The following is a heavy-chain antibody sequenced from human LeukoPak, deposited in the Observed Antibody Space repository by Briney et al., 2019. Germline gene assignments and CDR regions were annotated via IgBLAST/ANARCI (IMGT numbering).Heavy chain of an antibody. CDR2: ISSSSSYI. D-gene: IGHD3-22*01. CDR3: ARDGSPYYYDSSGYYLDY. V-gene: IGHV3-21*01. CDR1: GFTFSSYS. Sequence: GRPLRLSCAASGFTFSSYSMNWARQAPGKGLEWVSSISSSSSYIYYADSVKGRFTISRDNAKNSLYLQMNSLRAEDTAVYYCARDGSPYYYDSSGYYLDYWGQGTLVTVSS. J-gene: IGHJ4*02.